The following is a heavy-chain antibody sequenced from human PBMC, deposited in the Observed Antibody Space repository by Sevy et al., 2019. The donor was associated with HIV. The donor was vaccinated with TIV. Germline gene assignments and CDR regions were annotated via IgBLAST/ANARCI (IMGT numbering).Heavy chain of an antibody. V-gene: IGHV3-30*18. Sequence: GGSLRLSCAASGFIFSTYGIHWVRQAPGKGLEWVAVISFDGSDKYYADSVRGRFTISRDNSKNTLYLQMNSLRVEDTAIYYCAKMKGGRYNYYGMDVWGHGTTVTVSS. D-gene: IGHD2-15*01. CDR1: GFIFSTYG. CDR2: ISFDGSDK. J-gene: IGHJ6*02. CDR3: AKMKGGRYNYYGMDV.